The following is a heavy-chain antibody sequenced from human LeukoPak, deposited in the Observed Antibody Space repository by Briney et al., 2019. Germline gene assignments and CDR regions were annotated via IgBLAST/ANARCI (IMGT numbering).Heavy chain of an antibody. CDR1: GFTVSTNF. CDR2: IYSGGST. CDR3: ARYCSGGSCYD. D-gene: IGHD2-15*01. J-gene: IGHJ4*02. Sequence: GGSLRLSCAASGFTVSTNFLTWVRQAPEKGLEWVSFIYSGGSTYYADSVKRRFTISRDNSKNTLYLQMNSLRAEDTAVYYCARYCSGGSCYDWGQGTLVTVSS. V-gene: IGHV3-66*01.